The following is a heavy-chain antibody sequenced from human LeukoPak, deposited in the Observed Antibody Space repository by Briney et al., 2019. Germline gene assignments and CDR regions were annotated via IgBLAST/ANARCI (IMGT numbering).Heavy chain of an antibody. CDR2: ISSSGSTI. D-gene: IGHD2-15*01. Sequence: GRCLSPSCAVSGLSSSSYEMSCVRQAPGKVLGWVSYISSSGSTIYYADSVKGRFTISRDNAKNSLYLQMNSLRAEDTAVYYCARDGPSDIGDSVDVWGKGTTVIISS. CDR3: ARDGPSDIGDSVDV. J-gene: IGHJ6*04. V-gene: IGHV3-48*03. CDR1: GLSSSSYE.